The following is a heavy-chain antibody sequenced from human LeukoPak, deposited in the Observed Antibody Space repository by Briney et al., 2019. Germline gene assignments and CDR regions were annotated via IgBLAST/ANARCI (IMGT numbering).Heavy chain of an antibody. J-gene: IGHJ4*02. CDR3: ARELFDFDY. CDR1: GLTFSNYT. D-gene: IGHD3-10*01. Sequence: GGSLRLSCAVSGLTFSNYTMTWVRQAPGKELEWVSEITGSGNSTYYADSVKGRFTISRDNSKNTLYLQMNSLRAEDTAVYYCARELFDFDYWGQGTLVTVSS. CDR2: ITGSGNST. V-gene: IGHV3-23*01.